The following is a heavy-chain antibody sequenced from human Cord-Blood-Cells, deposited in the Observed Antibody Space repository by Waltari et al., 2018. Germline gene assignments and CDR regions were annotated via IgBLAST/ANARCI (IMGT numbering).Heavy chain of an antibody. CDR1: GFTFSSYE. CDR2: ISGSGSTI. D-gene: IGHD6-6*01. V-gene: IGHV3-48*03. CDR3: AILEGIAARPFDI. J-gene: IGHJ3*02. Sequence: EVQLVESGGGLVQPGGSLRLSCAASGFTFSSYEMNWVRQAPGKGLEWVSYISGSGSTIYYADSVKGRFTISRDNAKNSLYLQMNSLRAEDTAVYYCAILEGIAARPFDIWGQGTMVTVSS.